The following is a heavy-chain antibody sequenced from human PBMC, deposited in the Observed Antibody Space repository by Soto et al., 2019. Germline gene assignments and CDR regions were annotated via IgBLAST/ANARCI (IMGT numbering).Heavy chain of an antibody. D-gene: IGHD4-4*01. J-gene: IGHJ6*02. CDR2: INPNSGGT. Sequence: QVHLAQSGAEVKKPGASVTVSCKASGYTFTGYYMHWVRQAPGQGLEWMGWINPNSGGTNYAQKVQGWVTMTRDTSISTAYLELSRLKSDDTAVYYCASWTRVHGMDVWGQGTTVTVSS. CDR3: ASWTRVHGMDV. CDR1: GYTFTGYY. V-gene: IGHV1-2*04.